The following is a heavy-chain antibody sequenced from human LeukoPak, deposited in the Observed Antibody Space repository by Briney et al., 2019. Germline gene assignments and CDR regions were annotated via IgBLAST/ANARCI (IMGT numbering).Heavy chain of an antibody. CDR2: ITSDGGTT. CDR3: ASAMWGSQCTCPDY. Sequence: GGSLRLSCAASGFTFSNYPMHWVRRAPGKGLEYVSAITSDGGTTYYANSVKGRFTISRDDSSNTLYLQMNSLKTEDTAVYFCASAMWGSQCTCPDYWGQGTLVTVSS. D-gene: IGHD3-16*01. V-gene: IGHV3-64*01. J-gene: IGHJ4*02. CDR1: GFTFSNYP.